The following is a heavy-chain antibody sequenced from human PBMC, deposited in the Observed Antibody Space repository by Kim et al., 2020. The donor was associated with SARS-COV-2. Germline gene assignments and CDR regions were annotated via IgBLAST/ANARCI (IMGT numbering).Heavy chain of an antibody. J-gene: IGHJ4*02. D-gene: IGHD3-3*01. CDR1: GGSFSGYY. CDR3: ARYDFWSGYYGFDY. Sequence: SETLSLTCAVYGGSFSGYYWSWIRQPPGKGLEWIGEINHSGSTNYNPSLKSRVTISVDTSKNQFSLKLSSVTAADTAVYYCARYDFWSGYYGFDYWGQGTLVTVSS. V-gene: IGHV4-34*01. CDR2: INHSGST.